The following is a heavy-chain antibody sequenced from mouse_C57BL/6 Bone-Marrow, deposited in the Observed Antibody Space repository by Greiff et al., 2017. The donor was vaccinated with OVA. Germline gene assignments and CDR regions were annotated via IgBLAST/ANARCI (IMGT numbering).Heavy chain of an antibody. V-gene: IGHV14-4*01. CDR3: TTFRY. CDR2: IDPENGDP. Sequence: DVQLQESGAELVRPGASVKLSCTASGFNIKDDYMHWVKERPEQGLEWIGWIDPENGDPEYASKFQGKSTITADTSSTTVYLHLSSLTSENTAVYYCTTFRYWGQGTTLTVSS. J-gene: IGHJ2*01. CDR1: GFNIKDDY.